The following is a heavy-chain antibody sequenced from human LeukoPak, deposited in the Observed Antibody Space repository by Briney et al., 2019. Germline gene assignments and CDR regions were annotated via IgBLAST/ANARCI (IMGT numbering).Heavy chain of an antibody. V-gene: IGHV3-30*02. D-gene: IGHD1-26*01. CDR1: GFTFSSYG. Sequence: GGSLRLSCAASGFTFSSYGMHWVRQAPGKGLEWVAFIRYDGSNKYYADSVKGRFTFSRDNSKNTLYLQMNSLRAEDTAVYYCAKDRPVGATRSDAFDIWGQGTMVTVSS. CDR3: AKDRPVGATRSDAFDI. CDR2: IRYDGSNK. J-gene: IGHJ3*02.